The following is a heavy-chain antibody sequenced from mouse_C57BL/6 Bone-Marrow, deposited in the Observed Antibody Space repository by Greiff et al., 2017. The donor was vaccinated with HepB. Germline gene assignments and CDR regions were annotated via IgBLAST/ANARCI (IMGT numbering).Heavy chain of an antibody. CDR1: GYSITSGYY. Sequence: EVQLQQSGPGLVKPSQSLSLTCSVTGYSITSGYYWNWIRQFPGNKLEWMGYISYDGSNNYNPSLKTRISITLDTSKNQFFLKLNSVTTEDTATYYCARDRLLYFAYWGQGTLVTVSA. CDR3: ARDRLLYFAY. J-gene: IGHJ3*01. V-gene: IGHV3-6*01. CDR2: ISYDGSN. D-gene: IGHD2-12*01.